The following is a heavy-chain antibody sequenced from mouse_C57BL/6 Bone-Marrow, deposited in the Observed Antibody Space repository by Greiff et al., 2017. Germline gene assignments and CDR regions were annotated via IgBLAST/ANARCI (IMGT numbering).Heavy chain of an antibody. CDR1: GFTFSSYG. J-gene: IGHJ2*01. D-gene: IGHD1-1*01. Sequence: EVQLVESGGDLVKPGGSLKLSCAASGFTFSSYGMSWVRQTPDKRLEWVATISSGGSYTYYPDSVKGRFTISRDNAKNTLYLQMSSLKSEDTAMYYCARLLRYFDYWGQGTTLTVAS. CDR3: ARLLRYFDY. CDR2: ISSGGSYT. V-gene: IGHV5-6*01.